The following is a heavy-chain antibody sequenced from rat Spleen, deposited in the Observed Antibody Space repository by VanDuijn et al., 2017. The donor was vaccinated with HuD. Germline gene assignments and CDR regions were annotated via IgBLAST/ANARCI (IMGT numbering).Heavy chain of an antibody. D-gene: IGHD1-10*01. Sequence: EVQLVESGGGLVQPGRSLKLSCAASGFTFSNYDMAWVRQAPTKGLEWLASISYDGSTTYYRDSVKGRFTISRDNAESTLYLQMDSLRSEATASYYCARHGAYNNYGWFAYWGQGTLVTVSS. CDR1: GFTFSNYD. CDR3: ARHGAYNNYGWFAY. V-gene: IGHV5-29*01. J-gene: IGHJ3*01. CDR2: ISYDGSTT.